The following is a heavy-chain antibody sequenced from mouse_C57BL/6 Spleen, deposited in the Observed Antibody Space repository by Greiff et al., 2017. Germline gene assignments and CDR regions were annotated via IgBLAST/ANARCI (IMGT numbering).Heavy chain of an antibody. Sequence: VQLQQSGAELVKPGASVKLSCTASGFNIKDYYMHWVKQRTEQGLEWIGRIDPEDGATKYAPKFQGKATITADTSSNTAYLQLSSLTSEDTAVYYCARGDYYGSSYRVDYWGQGTTLTVSS. J-gene: IGHJ2*01. CDR2: IDPEDGAT. D-gene: IGHD1-1*01. CDR1: GFNIKDYY. CDR3: ARGDYYGSSYRVDY. V-gene: IGHV14-2*01.